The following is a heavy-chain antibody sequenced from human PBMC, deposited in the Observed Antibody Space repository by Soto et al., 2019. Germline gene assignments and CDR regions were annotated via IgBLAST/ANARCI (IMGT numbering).Heavy chain of an antibody. Sequence: LRLSCAASGFTFDDYAMHWVRQAPGKGLEWVSGISWNSGSIGYADSVKGRFTISRDNAKNSLYLQMNSLRAEDTALYYCAKDMFYATTVTTYFVFWGQGTQVTVSS. CDR2: ISWNSGSI. CDR3: AKDMFYATTVTTYFVF. V-gene: IGHV3-9*01. J-gene: IGHJ4*02. D-gene: IGHD4-17*01. CDR1: GFTFDDYA.